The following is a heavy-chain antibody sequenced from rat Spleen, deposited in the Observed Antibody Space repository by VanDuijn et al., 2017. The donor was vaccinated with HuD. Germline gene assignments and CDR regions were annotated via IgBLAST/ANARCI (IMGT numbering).Heavy chain of an antibody. CDR3: TSHGARVSRFAY. Sequence: EVQLVESGGGLVQPRRSLKLSCAASGFTFSNYGMAWFRQTPTKGLEWVASISPSGGSTYYRDSVKGRFTISRDNAKSTLYLQMDSLRSEDTATYYCTSHGARVSRFAYWGQGTLVTVSS. CDR2: ISPSGGST. V-gene: IGHV5-19*01. D-gene: IGHD1-4*01. J-gene: IGHJ3*01. CDR1: GFTFSNYG.